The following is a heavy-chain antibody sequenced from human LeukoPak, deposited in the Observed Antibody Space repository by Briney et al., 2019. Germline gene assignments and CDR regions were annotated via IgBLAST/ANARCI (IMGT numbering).Heavy chain of an antibody. V-gene: IGHV3-9*02. CDR1: GFTSNDYA. Sequence: PGGSLRLSCEASGFTSNDYAMHWVRQAPGKGLEWVSGITWNSGNIGYADSVRGRFTISRDNAKNSLYLQMNSLRAEDTALYYCAKGGKWDVTPFDYWGQGTLVTVSS. CDR2: ITWNSGNI. D-gene: IGHD1-26*01. J-gene: IGHJ4*02. CDR3: AKGGKWDVTPFDY.